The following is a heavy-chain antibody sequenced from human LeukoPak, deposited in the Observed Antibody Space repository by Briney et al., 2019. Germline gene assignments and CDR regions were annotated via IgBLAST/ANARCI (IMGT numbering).Heavy chain of an antibody. CDR3: ARPRSSGWVPFDY. D-gene: IGHD6-19*01. CDR1: GGSISSGDYY. V-gene: IGHV4-30-4*01. J-gene: IGHJ4*02. CDR2: IYYSGST. Sequence: SETLSLTCTVSGGSISSGDYYWSWIRQPPGKGLEWIGYIYYSGSTYYNPSLKSRVTISVDTSKNQFSLKLSSVTAADTAVYYCARPRSSGWVPFDYWGQGTLVTVSS.